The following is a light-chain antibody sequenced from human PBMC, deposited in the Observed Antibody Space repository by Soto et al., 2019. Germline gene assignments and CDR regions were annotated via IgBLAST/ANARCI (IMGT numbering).Light chain of an antibody. CDR2: YIS. CDR1: QSAGNF. CDR3: QQYNDWPRT. V-gene: IGKV3D-15*01. J-gene: IGKJ1*01. Sequence: EIVMTQSPATLSVSPGETSSLSCRASQSAGNFLAWYQQKPGQAPRLLIYYISTRATGIPARFSGSGSGTEFTLTINSLQSEDFAVYYCQQYNDWPRTFGQGTKGDIK.